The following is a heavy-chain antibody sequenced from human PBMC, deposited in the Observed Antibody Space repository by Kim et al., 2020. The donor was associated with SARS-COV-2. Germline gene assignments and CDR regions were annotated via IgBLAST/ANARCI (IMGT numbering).Heavy chain of an antibody. Sequence: ASVKVSCKASGYTFTSYAMNWVRQAPGQGLEWMGWINTNTGNPTYAQGFTGRFVFSLDTSVSTAYLQISSLKAEDTAVYYCASQIEAPYYDFWSGYQGDWFDPWGQGTLVTVSS. D-gene: IGHD3-3*01. V-gene: IGHV7-4-1*02. CDR3: ASQIEAPYYDFWSGYQGDWFDP. CDR2: INTNTGNP. CDR1: GYTFTSYA. J-gene: IGHJ5*02.